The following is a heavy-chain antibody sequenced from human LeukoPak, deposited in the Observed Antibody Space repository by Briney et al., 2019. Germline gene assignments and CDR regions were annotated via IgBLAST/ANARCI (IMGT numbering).Heavy chain of an antibody. J-gene: IGHJ6*02. V-gene: IGHV4-34*01. CDR2: INHSGST. D-gene: IGHD3-3*01. CDR1: GGSFSGYY. CDR3: ARGREAIFGVVIVYYYYGMDV. Sequence: PSETLSLTCAVYGGSFSGYYWSWLRQPPVKGLEWIGEINHSGSTNYNPSLKSRVTISVDTSKDQFSLKLSSVTAADTAVYYCARGREAIFGVVIVYYYYGMDVWGQGTTVTVSS.